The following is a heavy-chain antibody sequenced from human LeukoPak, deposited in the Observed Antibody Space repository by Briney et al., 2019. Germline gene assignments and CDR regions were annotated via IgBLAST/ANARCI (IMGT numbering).Heavy chain of an antibody. Sequence: PGGSLRLSCAASGFTFSSYAMSWVRQAPGKGLEWVSAISGSGGSTYYADSVKGRFAISRDNSKNTLYLQMNSLRAEDTAVYYCARDRYYYDSSGESPHFDYWGQGTLVTVSS. CDR3: ARDRYYYDSSGESPHFDY. V-gene: IGHV3-23*01. J-gene: IGHJ4*02. CDR1: GFTFSSYA. CDR2: ISGSGGST. D-gene: IGHD3-22*01.